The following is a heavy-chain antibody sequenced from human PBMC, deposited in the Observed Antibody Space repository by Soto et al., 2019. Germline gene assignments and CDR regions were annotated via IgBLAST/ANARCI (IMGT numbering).Heavy chain of an antibody. J-gene: IGHJ6*02. CDR1: GFTVSSNY. V-gene: IGHV3-53*01. Sequence: PGGSLRLSCAASGFTVSSNYISWVRQAPGKGLEWVSVIYSGGSTYYADSVKGRFTISRDNSKNTLYLQMNSLRAEDTAVYYCARDQRSGYDFNNYYDYGMDVWGQGTTVTVSS. CDR2: IYSGGST. D-gene: IGHD5-12*01. CDR3: ARDQRSGYDFNNYYDYGMDV.